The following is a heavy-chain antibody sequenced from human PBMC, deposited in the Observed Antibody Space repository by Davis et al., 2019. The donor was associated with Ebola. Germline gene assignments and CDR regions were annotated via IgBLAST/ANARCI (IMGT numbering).Heavy chain of an antibody. D-gene: IGHD6-13*01. V-gene: IGHV4-59*01. CDR2: IYYSGST. Sequence: MPSETLSLTCTVSGGSISSYYWSWIRQPPGKGLEWIGYIYYSGSTNYNPSLKSRVTISVDTSKNQFSLKLSSVTGADTAVYYCARVSEEQLVGGGDYYYYYGMDVWGQGTTVTVSS. CDR1: GGSISSYY. J-gene: IGHJ6*02. CDR3: ARVSEEQLVGGGDYYYYYGMDV.